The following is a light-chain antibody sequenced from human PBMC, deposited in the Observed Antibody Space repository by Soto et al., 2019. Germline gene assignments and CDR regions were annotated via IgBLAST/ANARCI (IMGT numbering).Light chain of an antibody. CDR1: QSVSSSS. J-gene: IGKJ1*01. Sequence: EVVLTQSPGTLSLSPGERATLSCRASQSVSSSSLAWYQQKPGQAPRLLIYGASSRATGIPDRFSGSGSGTAFTLTVNRLEPEDFAVYYCQYFGSSSWTFGQGTKVEI. V-gene: IGKV3-20*01. CDR3: QYFGSSSWT. CDR2: GAS.